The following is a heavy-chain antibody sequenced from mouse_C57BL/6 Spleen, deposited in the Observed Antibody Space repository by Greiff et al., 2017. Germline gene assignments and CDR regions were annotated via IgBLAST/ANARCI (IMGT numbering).Heavy chain of an antibody. V-gene: IGHV1-55*01. D-gene: IGHD2-5*01. CDR2: IYPGSGST. CDR1: GYTFTSYW. CDR3: ARRGYSNYDWFAY. Sequence: QVQLQQPGAELVKPGASVKMSCKASGYTFTSYWITWVKQRPGQGLAWIGDIYPGSGSTNYNEKFKSKATLTVDTSSSTAYMQLSSLTSEDSAVYYCARRGYSNYDWFAYWGQGTLVTVSA. J-gene: IGHJ3*01.